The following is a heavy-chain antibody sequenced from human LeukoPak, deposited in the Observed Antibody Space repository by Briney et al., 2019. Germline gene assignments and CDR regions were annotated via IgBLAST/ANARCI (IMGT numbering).Heavy chain of an antibody. D-gene: IGHD5-12*01. CDR2: ISSSSYI. CDR1: GFTFSSYS. V-gene: IGHV3-21*01. Sequence: GGPLRLSCAASGFTFSSYSMDWVRQAPGKGLEWVSSISSSSYIYYADSVKGRFTISRDNAKNSLYLQMNSLRAEDTAVYYCARVIVATTRYYFDYWGQGTLVTVSS. J-gene: IGHJ4*02. CDR3: ARVIVATTRYYFDY.